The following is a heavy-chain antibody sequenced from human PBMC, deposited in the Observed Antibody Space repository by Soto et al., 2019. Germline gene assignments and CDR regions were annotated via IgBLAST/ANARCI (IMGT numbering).Heavy chain of an antibody. CDR2: IYPGDSDT. CDR3: ARGYYDILTGYSRRGYYYYYYGMDV. Sequence: PGESLKISCKGSGYSFTSYWIGWVSQMPGKGLEWMGIIYPGDSDTRYSPSFQGQVTISADKSISTAYLQWSSLKASDTAMYYCARGYYDILTGYSRRGYYYYYYGMDVWGQGTTVTVSS. V-gene: IGHV5-51*01. D-gene: IGHD3-9*01. CDR1: GYSFTSYW. J-gene: IGHJ6*02.